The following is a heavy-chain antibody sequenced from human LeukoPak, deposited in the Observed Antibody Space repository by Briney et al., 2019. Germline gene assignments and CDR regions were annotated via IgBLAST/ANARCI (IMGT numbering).Heavy chain of an antibody. CDR1: GFTFSDYY. CDR3: ARDLQGLDTSCYGGCYYYYMDV. V-gene: IGHV3-11*04. D-gene: IGHD2-2*01. CDR2: ISSSGSTI. Sequence: PGGSLRLSCAASGFTFSDYYMSWIRQAPGKGLEWVSYISSSGSTIYYADSVKGRFTISRDNAKNSLYLQMNSLRAEDTAVYYCARDLQGLDTSCYGGCYYYYMDVWGKGTTVTVSS. J-gene: IGHJ6*03.